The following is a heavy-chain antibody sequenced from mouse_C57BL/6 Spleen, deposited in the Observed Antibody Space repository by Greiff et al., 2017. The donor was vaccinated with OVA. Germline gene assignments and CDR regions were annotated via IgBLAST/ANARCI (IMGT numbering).Heavy chain of an antibody. D-gene: IGHD2-2*01. V-gene: IGHV5-17*01. CDR1: GFTFSDYG. Sequence: EVNLVESGGGLVKPGGSLKLSCAASGFTFSDYGMHWVRQAPEKGLEWVAYISSGSSTIYYADTVKGRFTISRDNAKNTLFLQMTSLRSEDTAMYYCARSYYGYAAYWGQGTLVTVSA. J-gene: IGHJ3*01. CDR3: ARSYYGYAAY. CDR2: ISSGSSTI.